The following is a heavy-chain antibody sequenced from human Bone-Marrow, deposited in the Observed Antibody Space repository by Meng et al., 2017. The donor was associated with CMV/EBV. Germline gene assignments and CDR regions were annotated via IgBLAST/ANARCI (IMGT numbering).Heavy chain of an antibody. Sequence: ASVKVSCKASRYTFTAYYMHWVRQAPGQGLEWMGWINPDSGGTNYAQKFQGRVTMTRNTSISTAYMELSSLRSEDTAVYYCARGARRYYDFWSGPGGMDVWGQGTTVTVSS. J-gene: IGHJ6*02. CDR3: ARGARRYYDFWSGPGGMDV. V-gene: IGHV1-2*02. CDR1: RYTFTAYY. D-gene: IGHD3-3*01. CDR2: INPDSGGT.